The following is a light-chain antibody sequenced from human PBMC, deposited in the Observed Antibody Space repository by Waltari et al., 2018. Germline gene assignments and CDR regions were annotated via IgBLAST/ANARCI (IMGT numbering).Light chain of an antibody. CDR3: QQRHNWPLT. CDR1: QSVRSY. CDR2: VTS. Sequence: EIVLTQSPATLSLSPGERATLSCRPSQSVRSYLAWYQQKPGQAPRLLIYVTSNRASGIPARFSGSGSGTDFSLSISSLEPEDFAVYYCQQRHNWPLTFGGGTKVEIK. V-gene: IGKV3-11*01. J-gene: IGKJ4*02.